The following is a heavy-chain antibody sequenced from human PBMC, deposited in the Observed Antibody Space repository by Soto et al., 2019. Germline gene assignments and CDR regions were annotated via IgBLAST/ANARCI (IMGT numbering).Heavy chain of an antibody. V-gene: IGHV3-21*06. Sequence: GGSLRLSCAASGFTFSSFSMNWVRQAPGKWLEWVSSISSSSTYIYYADSVKGRFTISRDDAKNSLYLQMNSLRVEDTAMYYCARGGDTSGSWPRDWGQGXLGTLSS. J-gene: IGHJ4*02. CDR2: ISSSSTYI. CDR3: ARGGDTSGSWPRD. D-gene: IGHD3-22*01. CDR1: GFTFSSFS.